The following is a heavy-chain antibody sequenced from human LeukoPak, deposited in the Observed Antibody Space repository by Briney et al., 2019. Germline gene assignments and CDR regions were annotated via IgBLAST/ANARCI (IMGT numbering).Heavy chain of an antibody. J-gene: IGHJ4*02. Sequence: PGGSLRLSCAASGFTFSTYWMSWVRQTPGKGLEWVANINQDGSEKNYVDSVTGRFTISRDNTKNSVYLQMNSLSVEDTAVYYCARGQLWFGEAWGQGTLVTVSS. CDR3: ARGQLWFGEA. D-gene: IGHD3-10*01. CDR2: INQDGSEK. V-gene: IGHV3-7*01. CDR1: GFTFSTYW.